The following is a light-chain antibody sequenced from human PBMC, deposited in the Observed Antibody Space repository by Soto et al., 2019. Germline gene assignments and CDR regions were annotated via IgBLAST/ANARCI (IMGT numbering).Light chain of an antibody. J-gene: IGKJ4*01. Sequence: EIVLTQSPGTLSLSPGERASLSCRASQSVGGNYLAWYQQKPGQAPRLLIYGASTRATGVPDRFSGSGSGTDFTLTISSLEPEDLAVYHCQQHISWPLTFGGGTKVEIK. CDR3: QQHISWPLT. CDR2: GAS. V-gene: IGKV3-20*01. CDR1: QSVGGNY.